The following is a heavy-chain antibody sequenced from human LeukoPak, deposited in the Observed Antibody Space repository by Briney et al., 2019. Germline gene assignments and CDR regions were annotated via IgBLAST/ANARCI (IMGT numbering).Heavy chain of an antibody. D-gene: IGHD3-10*01. CDR3: ARQKRRYYYCSGSYCVY. CDR1: VVTFSIYA. J-gene: IGHJ4*02. Sequence: GGSLRLSSVASVVTFSIYAMRCGRQAPGKGLEWVAVISYDGSNKYYADSVKGRFTISRDNSKNTLYLQMKSLRAEDTAVYYCARQKRRYYYCSGSYCVYWGQGNLVTVSS. CDR2: ISYDGSNK. V-gene: IGHV3-30-3*01.